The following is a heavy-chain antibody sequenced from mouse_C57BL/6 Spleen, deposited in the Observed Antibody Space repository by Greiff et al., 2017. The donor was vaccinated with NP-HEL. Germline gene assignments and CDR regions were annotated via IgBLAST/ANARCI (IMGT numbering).Heavy chain of an antibody. CDR2: IHPSDSDT. CDR3: AKLGGCLLRKNYAMDY. Sequence: QVQLQQPGAELVKPGASVKVSCKASGYTFTSYWMHWVKQRPGQGLEWIGRIHPSDSDTNYNQKFKGKATLTVDKSSSTAYMQLSSLTSEDSAVYYSAKLGGCLLRKNYAMDYWGQGTLVTVSA. V-gene: IGHV1-74*01. J-gene: IGHJ3*01. CDR1: GYTFTSYW. D-gene: IGHD2-3*01.